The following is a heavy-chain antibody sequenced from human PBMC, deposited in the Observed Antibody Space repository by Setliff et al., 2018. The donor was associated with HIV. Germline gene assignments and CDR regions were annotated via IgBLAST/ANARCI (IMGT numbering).Heavy chain of an antibody. CDR1: GGSINNYY. CDR3: ARYLFCGGDCYSGFDY. J-gene: IGHJ4*02. D-gene: IGHD2-21*02. V-gene: IGHV4-59*01. Sequence: SETLSLTCTVSGGSINNYYWSWIRQPPGKGLEWIGYIDYSGSTNYNPSLKSRVTISLDTSKNQFSLRLTSVTAADTAVYYCARYLFCGGDCYSGFDYWGQGTLVTVSS. CDR2: IDYSGST.